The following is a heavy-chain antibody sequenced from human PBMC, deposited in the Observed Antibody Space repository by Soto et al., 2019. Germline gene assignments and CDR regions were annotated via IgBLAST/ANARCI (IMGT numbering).Heavy chain of an antibody. V-gene: IGHV3-30*03. D-gene: IGHD4-4*01. CDR3: ARSRDGYSFYFYYGMDG. CDR1: GFTLTNYD. Sequence: GGSLRISCAASGFTLTNYDMPWVRQDPGKGLEWMALILHDGSAEYYADSVKGRFTISRDNSKNTLYLQMNSLRAEDTAVYYCARSRDGYSFYFYYGMDGWGQGTTVTVSS. CDR2: ILHDGSAE. J-gene: IGHJ6*02.